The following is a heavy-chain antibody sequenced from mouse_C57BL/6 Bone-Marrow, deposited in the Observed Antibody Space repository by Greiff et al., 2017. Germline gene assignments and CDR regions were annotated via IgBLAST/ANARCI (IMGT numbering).Heavy chain of an antibody. Sequence: VQLQQSGAELARPGASVKLSCKASGYTFTSYGISWVKQRTGQGLEWIGEIYPRSGNTYYNEKFKGKVTLTADKSSSTAYMELRSLTSEDSAVYFCARGDYDYDGYFDYWGQGTTLTVSS. V-gene: IGHV1-81*01. CDR2: IYPRSGNT. J-gene: IGHJ2*01. D-gene: IGHD2-4*01. CDR3: ARGDYDYDGYFDY. CDR1: GYTFTSYG.